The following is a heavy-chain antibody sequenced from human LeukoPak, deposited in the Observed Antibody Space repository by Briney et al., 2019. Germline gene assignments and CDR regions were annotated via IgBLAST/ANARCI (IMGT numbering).Heavy chain of an antibody. CDR1: GDSFTSNG. D-gene: IGHD3-3*01. V-gene: IGHV1-18*01. J-gene: IGHJ5*02. CDR2: ISGYNGNT. Sequence: ASVKVSCKASGDSFTSNGISWVRQAPGQGLEWMGWISGYNGNTNYVRKFQGRVTMTTDTSTSTAYMELRSLRSDDTAVYYCARGGFTTQAGLDPWGQGTLVTVSS. CDR3: ARGGFTTQAGLDP.